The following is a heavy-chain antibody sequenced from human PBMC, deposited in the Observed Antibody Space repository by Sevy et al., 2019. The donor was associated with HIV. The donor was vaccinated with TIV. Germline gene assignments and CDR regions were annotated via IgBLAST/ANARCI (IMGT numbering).Heavy chain of an antibody. CDR3: ARDRRFCGNECYLYYYYGMDV. V-gene: IGHV3-53*01. D-gene: IGHD3-16*02. CDR2: IHADGSS. CDR1: GFNVNDNY. Sequence: GGSLRLSCAASGFNVNDNYMTWVRQAPGKGLEWVSIIHADGSSYYEDSVKGRFSMSRDGSKNIVNLQMNSLRADDTAVYYCARDRRFCGNECYLYYYYGMDVWGQGTAVTVSS. J-gene: IGHJ6*02.